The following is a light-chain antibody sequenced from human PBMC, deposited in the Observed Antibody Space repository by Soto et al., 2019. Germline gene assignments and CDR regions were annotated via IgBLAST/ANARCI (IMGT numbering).Light chain of an antibody. CDR1: QSVRTH. CDR2: AAS. V-gene: IGKV1-39*01. J-gene: IGKJ2*01. CDR3: QQSNSPPPT. Sequence: DIQMTQSPSSLSASIGDRVTITCRARQSVRTHLNWYHQKPGKAPELLISAASSLQAGVPSRFSGSCSGTEFARTIRSQHSVDFGDYYCQQSNSPPPTCGQGTNLEIK.